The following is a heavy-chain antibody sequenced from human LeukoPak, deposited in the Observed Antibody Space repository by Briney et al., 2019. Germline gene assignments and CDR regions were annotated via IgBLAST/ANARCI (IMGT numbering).Heavy chain of an antibody. CDR2: ISSSGSTL. J-gene: IGHJ4*02. CDR3: GRRRGGRPVDY. Sequence: GSPCPSRAASGFTFSNYEMNWVCQAPGKGLEWVSYISSSGSTLYYADSVKGRFTISRDNANNSLYLQMNSLRAEDTAVYYCGRRRGGRPVDYWAKGNLHPVSS. D-gene: IGHD3-10*01. CDR1: GFTFSNYE. V-gene: IGHV3-48*03.